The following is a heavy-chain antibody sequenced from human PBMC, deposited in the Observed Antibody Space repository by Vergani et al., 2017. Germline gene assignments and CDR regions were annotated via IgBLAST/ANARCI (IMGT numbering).Heavy chain of an antibody. CDR1: GGTFSSYA. D-gene: IGHD3-10*01. CDR2: INPSGGST. CDR3: AREDRYGSGSYFANWFDP. J-gene: IGHJ5*02. Sequence: QVQLVQSGAEVKKPGSSVKVSCKASGGTFSSYAISWVRQAPGQGLEWMGIINPSGGSTSYAQKFQGRVTMTTDTSTSTAYMELRSLRSDDTAVYYCAREDRYGSGSYFANWFDPWGQGTLVTVSS. V-gene: IGHV1-69*09.